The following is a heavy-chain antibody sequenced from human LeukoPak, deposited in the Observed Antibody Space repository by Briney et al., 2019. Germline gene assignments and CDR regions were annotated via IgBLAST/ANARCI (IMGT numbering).Heavy chain of an antibody. CDR2: INAGDGNT. CDR1: GYTFTSYA. J-gene: IGHJ4*02. Sequence: ASVKVSCKASGYTFTSYAMHWVRQAPGQRLEWMGWINAGDGNTKYSQKFQGRVTITRDTSASTAYMELSSLRSEDTAVYYCARVGATVPRYFDYWGQGTLVTVSS. D-gene: IGHD1-26*01. CDR3: ARVGATVPRYFDY. V-gene: IGHV1-3*01.